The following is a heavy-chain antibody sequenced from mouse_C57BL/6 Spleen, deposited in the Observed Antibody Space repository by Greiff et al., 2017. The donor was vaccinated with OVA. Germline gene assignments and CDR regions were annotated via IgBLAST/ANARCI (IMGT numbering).Heavy chain of an antibody. CDR3: TRWRDGGIWFAY. V-gene: IGHV1-15*01. CDR1: GYTFTDYE. D-gene: IGHD3-3*01. J-gene: IGHJ3*01. Sequence: QVQLQQSGAELVRPGASVTLSCKASGYTFTDYEMHWVKQTPVHGLEWIGAIDPETGGTAYNQKFKGKAILTADKSSSTAYMELRSLTSEDSAVYYCTRWRDGGIWFAYWGQGTLVTVSA. CDR2: IDPETGGT.